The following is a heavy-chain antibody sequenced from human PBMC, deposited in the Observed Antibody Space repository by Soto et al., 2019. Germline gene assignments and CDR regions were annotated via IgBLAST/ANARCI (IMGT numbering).Heavy chain of an antibody. CDR3: AKVVTRTYYYGMDV. V-gene: IGHV3-30*18. J-gene: IGHJ6*02. Sequence: QVQLVESGGGVIQPGRSLRLSCAASGFTFSSYGMHWVRQAPGKGLEWVAVISYDGSNKYYADSVKGRFTISRDNSKNTLYLQMNSLRAEDTAVYYCAKVVTRTYYYGMDVWRQGTTVTVSS. D-gene: IGHD5-18*01. CDR2: ISYDGSNK. CDR1: GFTFSSYG.